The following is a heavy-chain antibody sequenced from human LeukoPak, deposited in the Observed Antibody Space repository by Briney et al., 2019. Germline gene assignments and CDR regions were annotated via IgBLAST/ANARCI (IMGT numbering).Heavy chain of an antibody. J-gene: IGHJ6*02. CDR3: AKEAGSGWYVYYYYGMDV. CDR2: ISGSGGST. CDR1: GFTFSSYA. D-gene: IGHD6-19*01. V-gene: IGHV3-23*01. Sequence: GGSLRLSCAASGFTFSSYAMSWVRQPPGKGLEWVSAISGSGGSTYYADSVKGRYTISRDNSKNTLYLQMNSLRAEDTAVYYCAKEAGSGWYVYYYYGMDVWGQGTTVTVSS.